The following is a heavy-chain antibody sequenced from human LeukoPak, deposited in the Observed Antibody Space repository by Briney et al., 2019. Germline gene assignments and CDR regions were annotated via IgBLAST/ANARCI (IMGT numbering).Heavy chain of an antibody. CDR1: GGTFSSYT. CDR2: IIPILGIA. D-gene: IGHD2-2*01. CDR3: ARRCSSTSCYGGGIYYFDY. J-gene: IGHJ4*02. V-gene: IGHV1-69*02. Sequence: SVKVSCKASGGTFSSYTIRWVRQAPGQGLEWMGRIIPILGIANYAQKFQGRVTITADKSTSTAYMELSSLRSEDTAVYYCARRCSSTSCYGGGIYYFDYWGQGTLVTVSS.